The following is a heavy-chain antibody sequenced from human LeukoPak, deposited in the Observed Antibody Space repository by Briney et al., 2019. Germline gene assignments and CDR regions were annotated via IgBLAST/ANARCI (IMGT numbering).Heavy chain of an antibody. J-gene: IGHJ4*02. V-gene: IGHV1-8*01. Sequence: ASVKVSCKASGYAFTTYDINWVRQATGQGLEWMGWMNPNSGDTGYAQKFQGRVTMTRDTSIGTAYLELSSLRSDDTAVYYCARAYSGSYYGYYFDYWAREPWSPSPQ. CDR3: ARAYSGSYYGYYFDY. CDR2: MNPNSGDT. D-gene: IGHD1-26*01. CDR1: GYAFTTYD.